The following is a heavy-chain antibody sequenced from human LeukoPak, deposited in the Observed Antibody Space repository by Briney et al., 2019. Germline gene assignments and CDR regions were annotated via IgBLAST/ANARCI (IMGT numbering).Heavy chain of an antibody. J-gene: IGHJ4*02. D-gene: IGHD3-3*01. CDR3: ARLGAGPTYYDFWSGYSSFYFDY. V-gene: IGHV4-59*08. CDR1: GGSISGYY. CDR2: IYYSGNS. Sequence: SETLSLTCTVSGGSISGYYWSWIRQPPGKGLEWIGYIYYSGNSNYNPSLKSRVTISIDTSKNQFSLKLSSVTAADTAVYYCARLGAGPTYYDFWSGYSSFYFDYWGQGTLVTVSS.